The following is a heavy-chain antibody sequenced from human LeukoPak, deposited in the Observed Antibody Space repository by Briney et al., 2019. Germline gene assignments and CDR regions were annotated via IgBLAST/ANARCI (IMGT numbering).Heavy chain of an antibody. J-gene: IGHJ6*04. CDR2: ISYDGSNK. D-gene: IGHD2-2*01. CDR3: AKTSRYCSSTSCPRPYYYYYGMDV. V-gene: IGHV3-30*18. CDR1: GFTFSSYG. Sequence: GGSLRLSCAASGFTFSSYGMHWVRQAPGKGLEWMAVISYDGSNKYYADSVKGRFTISRDNSKNTLYLQMNSLRAEDTAVYYCAKTSRYCSSTSCPRPYYYYYGMDVWGKGTTVTVSS.